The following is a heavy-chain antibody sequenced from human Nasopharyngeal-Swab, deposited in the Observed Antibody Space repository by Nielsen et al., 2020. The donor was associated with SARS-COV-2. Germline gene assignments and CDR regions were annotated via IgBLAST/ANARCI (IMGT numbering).Heavy chain of an antibody. V-gene: IGHV1-2*06. CDR2: INPNSGGT. CDR1: GYTFSAYY. J-gene: IGHJ4*02. D-gene: IGHD5-18*01. Sequence: ASVKVSCKASGYTFSAYYTEWVRQAPGQGLEWMGRINPNSGGTNYAQKFRGRVTMTRDTSLNTASMELGGLGYDDTAIYFCSRVPLVGGFSYGYDNWGRGTLVTVSS. CDR3: SRVPLVGGFSYGYDN.